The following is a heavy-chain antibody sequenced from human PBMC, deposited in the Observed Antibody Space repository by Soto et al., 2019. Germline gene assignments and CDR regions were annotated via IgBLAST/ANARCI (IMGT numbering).Heavy chain of an antibody. D-gene: IGHD1-26*01. Sequence: GGSLRLSCAASGFTFSSYEMNWVRQAPGKGLEWVSYISSSGSTIYYADSVKGRFTISRDNAKNSLYLQMNSLRAEDTAVYYCARGIRATSPGYWGQGTLVTVSS. CDR3: ARGIRATSPGY. CDR1: GFTFSSYE. V-gene: IGHV3-48*03. CDR2: ISSSGSTI. J-gene: IGHJ4*02.